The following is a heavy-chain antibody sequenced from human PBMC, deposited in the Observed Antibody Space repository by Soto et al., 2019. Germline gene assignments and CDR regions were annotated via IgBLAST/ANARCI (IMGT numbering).Heavy chain of an antibody. J-gene: IGHJ4*02. CDR2: ISWNSGSI. V-gene: IGHV3-9*01. D-gene: IGHD3-22*01. Sequence: GGSLRLSCAASGFTFDDYAMHWVRQAPGKGLEWVSGISWNSGSIGYADSVKGRFTISRDNAKNSLYLQMNSLRAEDTALYYCAKDSSKYYYDSSGYRPHWGQGTLVTVSS. CDR1: GFTFDDYA. CDR3: AKDSSKYYYDSSGYRPH.